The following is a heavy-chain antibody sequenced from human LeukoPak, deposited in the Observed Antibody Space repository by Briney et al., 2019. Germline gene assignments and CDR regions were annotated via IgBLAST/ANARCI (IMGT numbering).Heavy chain of an antibody. D-gene: IGHD3-10*01. J-gene: IGHJ4*02. V-gene: IGHV7-4-1*02. CDR2: INTNTGNP. Sequence: ASVKVSCKASGYTFTSYVMNWVRQAPGQGLEWMGWINTNTGNPTYAQGFTGRFVFSLDTSVSTAYLQISSLKAEDTAVYYCAREVYAVRGVIISEFDNWGQGTLVTVSS. CDR1: GYTFTSYV. CDR3: AREVYAVRGVIISEFDN.